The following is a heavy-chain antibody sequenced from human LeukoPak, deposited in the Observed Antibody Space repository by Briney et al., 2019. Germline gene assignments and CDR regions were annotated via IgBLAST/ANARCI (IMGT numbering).Heavy chain of an antibody. Sequence: PSETLSLTCTVSGGSISSSSYYWGWIRQPPGKGLEWIGSIYYSGSTYYNPSLKSRVTISVDTSKNQFSLKLSSVTAADTAVYYCARRRLYSWFGPWGQGTLVTVSP. CDR2: IYYSGST. CDR1: GGSISSSSYY. V-gene: IGHV4-39*01. J-gene: IGHJ5*02. D-gene: IGHD2-8*01. CDR3: ARRRLYSWFGP.